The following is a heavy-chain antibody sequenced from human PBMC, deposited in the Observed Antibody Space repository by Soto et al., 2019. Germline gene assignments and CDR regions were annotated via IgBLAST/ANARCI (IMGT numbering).Heavy chain of an antibody. CDR1: AFTFSSYG. V-gene: IGHV3-33*06. CDR2: IWYDGSNK. J-gene: IGHJ4*02. D-gene: IGHD1-1*01. Sequence: PGGALRLSCPASAFTFSSYGMHGDRHAPGKGLECMADIWYDGSNKYYPDSVKARFTISRGNSKNALYLQMNSLSADDTAINCYPKHYPIGNNWNYFDYWGRRTRVAVAS. CDR3: PKHYPIGNNWNYFDY.